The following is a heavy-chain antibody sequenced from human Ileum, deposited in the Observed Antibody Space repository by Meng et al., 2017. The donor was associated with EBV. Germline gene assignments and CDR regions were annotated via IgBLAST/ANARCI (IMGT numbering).Heavy chain of an antibody. D-gene: IGHD6-19*01. CDR3: ARVGQWLPINY. CDR1: GGSISSSNW. Sequence: HVQLHDAGPGLVKPSGTRSLTCPFSGGSISSSNWWSWVRQPPGKGLEWIGEIYHSGSTNYNPSLRSRVTISVDKSKNQFSLNLSSVTAADTAVYYCARVGQWLPINYWGQGTLVTVSS. V-gene: IGHV4-4*02. CDR2: IYHSGST. J-gene: IGHJ4*02.